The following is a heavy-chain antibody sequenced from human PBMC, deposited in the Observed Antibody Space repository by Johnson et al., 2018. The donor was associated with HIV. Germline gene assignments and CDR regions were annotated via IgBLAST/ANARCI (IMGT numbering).Heavy chain of an antibody. CDR3: TTEDYRLTAFDM. J-gene: IGHJ3*02. CDR1: GFTFSNVW. V-gene: IGHV3-15*01. Sequence: VQLVESGGGLVKPGGSLRLSCVASGFTFSNVWMNWVRQAPGKGLEWVGRIKSKADGGTTHYGAPVKGRFSISRDDSQNTLHLQMNSLKTEDTAVYYCTTEDYRLTAFDMWGQGTMVSVSS. D-gene: IGHD3-16*02. CDR2: IKSKADGGTT.